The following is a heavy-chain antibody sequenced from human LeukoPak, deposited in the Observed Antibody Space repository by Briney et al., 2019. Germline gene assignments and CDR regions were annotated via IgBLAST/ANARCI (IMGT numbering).Heavy chain of an antibody. CDR2: IDPIDSYT. D-gene: IGHD3-22*01. J-gene: IGHJ4*02. CDR1: GYSFTSYW. V-gene: IGHV5-10-1*01. Sequence: GESLKISCEASGYSFTSYWISWVRQMPGKGLEWMGRIDPIDSYTNYRPSFQGHVTISADKSISTAYLQWSSLKASDTAMYYCARMYYYDSSGLHNVTDYWGQGTLVTVSP. CDR3: ARMYYYDSSGLHNVTDY.